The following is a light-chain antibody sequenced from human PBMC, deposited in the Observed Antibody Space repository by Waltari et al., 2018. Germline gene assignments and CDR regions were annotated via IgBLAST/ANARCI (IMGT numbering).Light chain of an antibody. CDR1: QLGDHF. CDR3: QAWDTTIGV. V-gene: IGLV3-1*01. CDR2: QDM. J-gene: IGLJ2*01. Sequence: SYELTQPPSVSVSPGQTATITCSADQLGDHFVAWYQRRSGRSPVLVIYQDMKRPSGIPGRFSGTNSGNTATLTISGTQVDDEADFYCQAWDTTIGVFGGGTKLTVL.